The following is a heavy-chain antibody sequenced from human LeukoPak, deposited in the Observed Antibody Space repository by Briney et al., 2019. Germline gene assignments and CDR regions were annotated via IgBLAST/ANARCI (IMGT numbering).Heavy chain of an antibody. V-gene: IGHV1-18*04. CDR1: DYTFTSYG. Sequence: ASVTVSCKASDYTFTSYGVSWVRQAPGQGLEWMGWISGYNGNTKYAQKFQGRVTMTTDTSTTTAYMELRSLRSDDTAVYYCARDWSTQAPAAIGAFDYWGQGTLVTVSS. CDR2: ISGYNGNT. J-gene: IGHJ4*02. D-gene: IGHD2-2*01. CDR3: ARDWSTQAPAAIGAFDY.